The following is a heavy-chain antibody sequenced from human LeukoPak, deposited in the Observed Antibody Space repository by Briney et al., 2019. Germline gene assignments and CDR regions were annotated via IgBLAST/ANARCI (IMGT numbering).Heavy chain of an antibody. D-gene: IGHD6-13*01. CDR3: AKDVRSSWYHTLSYAFDI. Sequence: PGGSLGLSCAASGFAFNFFAMSWVRQVPGKGLEWISTINANAGSTYYAYSVKGRLTISRDNSKNKLYLQLTRPRVEDTDVYYCAKDVRSSWYHTLSYAFDIWGQGTMVTVSS. CDR1: GFAFNFFA. J-gene: IGHJ3*02. V-gene: IGHV3-23*01. CDR2: INANAGST.